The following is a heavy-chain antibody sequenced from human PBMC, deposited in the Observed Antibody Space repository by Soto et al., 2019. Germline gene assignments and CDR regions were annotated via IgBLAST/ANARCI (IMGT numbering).Heavy chain of an antibody. Sequence: ASVKVSCKASGGTFSSYAISWVRQAPGQGLEWMGGIIPIFGTANYAQKFQGRVTITADESTSTAYMELSSLRSEDTAVYYCASKSSGYYDNWFDPWGQGTLVTVSS. V-gene: IGHV1-69*13. CDR3: ASKSSGYYDNWFDP. J-gene: IGHJ5*02. CDR2: IIPIFGTA. D-gene: IGHD3-22*01. CDR1: GGTFSSYA.